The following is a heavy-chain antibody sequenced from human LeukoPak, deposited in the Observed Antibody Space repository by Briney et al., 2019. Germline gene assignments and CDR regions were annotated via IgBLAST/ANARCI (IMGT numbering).Heavy chain of an antibody. CDR2: IDNSGDRT. V-gene: IGHV3-23*01. D-gene: IGHD1-14*01. Sequence: GGSLRLSCAASGFTFRNYAMSWVRQAPGKGLEWVSAIDNSGDRTFYADSVTGRFTISRDDSKNTLYLQMNSLRAEDTAVYYCAKDPDPVTPPFDYWGQGTLVTVSS. CDR3: AKDPDPVTPPFDY. CDR1: GFTFRNYA. J-gene: IGHJ4*02.